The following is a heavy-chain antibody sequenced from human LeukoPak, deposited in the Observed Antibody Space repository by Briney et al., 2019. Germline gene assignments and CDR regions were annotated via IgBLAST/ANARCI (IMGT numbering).Heavy chain of an antibody. V-gene: IGHV3-7*01. CDR1: GFIFKKYW. CDR3: AKDRNGADDYGDYYGMDV. J-gene: IGHJ6*02. Sequence: PGGSLRLSCAASGFIFKKYWMNWVRQVPGKGLECLANIKEDGSETYYADSVKGRFTISRDNSKNTLYLQMNSLRAEDTAVYYCAKDRNGADDYGDYYGMDVWGQGTTVTVSS. D-gene: IGHD4-17*01. CDR2: IKEDGSET.